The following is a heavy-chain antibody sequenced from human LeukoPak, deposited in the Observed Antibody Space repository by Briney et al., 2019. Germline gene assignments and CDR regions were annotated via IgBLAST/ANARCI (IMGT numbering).Heavy chain of an antibody. Sequence: GGSLRLSCTASGFTFSSYSMNWVRQAPGKGLEWVSSISSSSSYIYYADSVKGRFTISRDNAKNSLYLQMNSLRAEDTAVYYCARLYRGPTVLDYWGQGTLVTVSS. CDR2: ISSSSSYI. D-gene: IGHD4-17*01. V-gene: IGHV3-21*01. J-gene: IGHJ4*02. CDR1: GFTFSSYS. CDR3: ARLYRGPTVLDY.